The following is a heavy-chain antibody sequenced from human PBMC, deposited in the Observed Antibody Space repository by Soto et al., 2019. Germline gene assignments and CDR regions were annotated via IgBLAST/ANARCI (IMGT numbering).Heavy chain of an antibody. Sequence: ASVKVSCKASGYTFTGHYMHWVRQAPGQGLEWMGWINPNSGGTNYAQKIQGRVTMTRDTSISTAYMELSRLRSDDTAVYYCARGVSTIFGVVIDFDYWGQGTLVTVSS. V-gene: IGHV1-2*02. J-gene: IGHJ4*02. D-gene: IGHD3-3*01. CDR2: INPNSGGT. CDR3: ARGVSTIFGVVIDFDY. CDR1: GYTFTGHY.